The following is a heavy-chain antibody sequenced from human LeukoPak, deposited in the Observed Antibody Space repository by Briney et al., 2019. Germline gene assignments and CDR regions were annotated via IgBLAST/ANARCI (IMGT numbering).Heavy chain of an antibody. D-gene: IGHD4-17*01. V-gene: IGHV3-21*01. Sequence: PGGSLRLSCAASGFTLSSYSMHWVRQAPGKGLEWVSSISTSSSYIYYADSVKGRFTISRDNAKNSLFLQMNSLRAEDTAVYYCARDVPGDGDYTEGAFDIWGQGTMVTVSS. CDR3: ARDVPGDGDYTEGAFDI. CDR1: GFTLSSYS. J-gene: IGHJ3*02. CDR2: ISTSSSYI.